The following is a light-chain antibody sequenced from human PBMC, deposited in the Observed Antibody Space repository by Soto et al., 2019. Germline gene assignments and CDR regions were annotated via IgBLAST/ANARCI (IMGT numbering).Light chain of an antibody. CDR2: CAS. CDR1: QSVSSNY. Sequence: DIVLTQSPGTLSLSPGERATLSCRASQSVSSNYLTLYQQKPGQAPSLLIQCASTRATGVTDRFRGSGCGTDFTLTISSLQPEDFAVYYCQQYGSLSWTLGQGTKVEIK. CDR3: QQYGSLSWT. V-gene: IGKV3-20*01. J-gene: IGKJ1*01.